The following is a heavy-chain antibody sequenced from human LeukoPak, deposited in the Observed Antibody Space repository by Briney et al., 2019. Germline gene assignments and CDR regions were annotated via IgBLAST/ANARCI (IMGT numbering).Heavy chain of an antibody. Sequence: PGGSLRLSCAASGFTLSSYAMSWVRQAPGKGLEWVSAISGSGGSTYYADSVKGRFTISRDNSKNTLYLQMNSLRAEDTAVYYCAKGSREWLTVFDYWGQGTLVTVSS. CDR2: ISGSGGST. D-gene: IGHD6-19*01. CDR3: AKGSREWLTVFDY. V-gene: IGHV3-23*01. CDR1: GFTLSSYA. J-gene: IGHJ4*02.